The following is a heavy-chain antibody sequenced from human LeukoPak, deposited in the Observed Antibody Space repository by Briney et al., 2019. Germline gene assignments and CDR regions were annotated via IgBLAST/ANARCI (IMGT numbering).Heavy chain of an antibody. CDR2: IKQDGSEK. CDR1: GFTFSNYW. CDR3: ARAMDV. Sequence: PGGSLRLSCAASGFTFSNYWMTWVRQAPGKGLEWVANIKQDGSEKNYVGSVKGRFTISRGNAKNSLYLQMNSLRAEDTAVYYCARAMDVWGQGTTVTVSS. V-gene: IGHV3-7*03. J-gene: IGHJ6*02.